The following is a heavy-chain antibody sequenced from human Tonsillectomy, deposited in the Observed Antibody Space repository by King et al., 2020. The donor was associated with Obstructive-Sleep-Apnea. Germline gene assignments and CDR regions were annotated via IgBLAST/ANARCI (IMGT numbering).Heavy chain of an antibody. Sequence: QLQESGPGLVKPSQTLSLTCTVSGGSISSGGYYWSWIRQHPGKGLEWIGYIYYSGSTSYNPSLKSRVTISVDTSKNQFSLKLSSVTAADTAVYYCSGLRYFDSIDFWGQRTLVTVSS. CDR1: GGSISSGGYY. CDR2: IYYSGST. CDR3: SGLRYFDSIDF. D-gene: IGHD3-9*01. V-gene: IGHV4-31*03. J-gene: IGHJ4*02.